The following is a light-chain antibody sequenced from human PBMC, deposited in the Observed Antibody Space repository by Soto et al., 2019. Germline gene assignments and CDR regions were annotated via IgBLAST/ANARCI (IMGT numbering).Light chain of an antibody. CDR1: QDIRQY. V-gene: IGKV1-33*01. J-gene: IGKJ4*01. CDR3: QQYDNFIL. Sequence: DNQLTQSPSSLSASVGDRVTITCQASQDIRQYLNWYQQTPGKAPKLLIYDASELETGVPSRFSGSGSGTDFTFTISSLQPEDMGTYYCQQYDNFILFGGGTKVDIK. CDR2: DAS.